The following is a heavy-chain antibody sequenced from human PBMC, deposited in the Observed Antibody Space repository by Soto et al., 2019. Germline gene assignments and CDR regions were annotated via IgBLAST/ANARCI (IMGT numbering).Heavy chain of an antibody. CDR2: IYSGGST. CDR3: ARGWTVERYFDWLLSGFDY. V-gene: IGHV3-66*01. J-gene: IGHJ4*02. D-gene: IGHD3-9*01. CDR1: GFTVSSNY. Sequence: EVQLVESGGGLVQPGGSLRLSCAASGFTVSSNYMSWVRQAPGKGLEWVSVIYSGGSTHYADSVKGRFTISRDNSKNTVYLQMNSLRAEDTAVYCCARGWTVERYFDWLLSGFDYWGQGTLVTDSS.